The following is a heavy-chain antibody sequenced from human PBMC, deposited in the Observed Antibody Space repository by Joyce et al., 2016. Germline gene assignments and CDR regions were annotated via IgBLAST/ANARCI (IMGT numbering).Heavy chain of an antibody. Sequence: QVQLVESGGGVVQPGRSLRLSCAASGFTFSNYGMHWVRQAPGKGLEWVAVISYDGSNKYDVDSVKGRFTISRDNSKNTLDLQMNSLRPEDTAVYYCARALGWDSNSCHDYWGQGTLVTVSS. CDR2: ISYDGSNK. CDR3: ARALGWDSNSCHDY. D-gene: IGHD6-13*01. CDR1: GFTFSNYG. V-gene: IGHV3-30*03. J-gene: IGHJ4*02.